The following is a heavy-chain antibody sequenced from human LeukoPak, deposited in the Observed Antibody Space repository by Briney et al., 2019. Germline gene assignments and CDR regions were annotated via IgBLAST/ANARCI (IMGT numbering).Heavy chain of an antibody. Sequence: GASVKVSCKASGYTFTSYGISWVRQAPGQGLEWMGWISAYNGNTNYAQKLQGRVTMTTDTSTSTAYMELRSLRSDDTAVYHCARDPFLYYYDSSGYREYNWYDPWRQRTLVRVSS. CDR3: ARDPFLYYYDSSGYREYNWYDP. D-gene: IGHD3-22*01. CDR1: GYTFTSYG. CDR2: ISAYNGNT. J-gene: IGHJ5*02. V-gene: IGHV1-18*01.